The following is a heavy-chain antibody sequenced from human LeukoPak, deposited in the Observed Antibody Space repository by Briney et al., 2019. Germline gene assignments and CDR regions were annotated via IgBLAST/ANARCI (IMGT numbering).Heavy chain of an antibody. D-gene: IGHD3-10*01. CDR1: GGSVSSGSYY. J-gene: IGHJ4*02. CDR3: ARVWFGELSRAFDY. CDR2: IYYTGST. Sequence: SETLSLTCTVSGGSVSSGSYYWSWIRQPPGKGLEWIGYIYYTGSTNYNPSLKSRVTISVDTSKNQFSLKLSSVTPADTAVYYCARVWFGELSRAFDYWGQGTLVTVSS. V-gene: IGHV4-61*01.